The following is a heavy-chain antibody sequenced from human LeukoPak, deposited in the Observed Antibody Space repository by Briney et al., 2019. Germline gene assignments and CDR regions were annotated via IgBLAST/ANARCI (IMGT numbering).Heavy chain of an antibody. Sequence: EASVKVSCKVSGYTLTELSMHWVRQAPGKGLEWMGGFDPEDGETIYAQKFQGRVTMTEDTSTDTAYMELSSLRSEDTAVYYCATDSRITMVRGVKIRTRNFDYWGQGTLVTVSS. J-gene: IGHJ4*02. CDR2: FDPEDGET. V-gene: IGHV1-24*01. D-gene: IGHD3-10*01. CDR3: ATDSRITMVRGVKIRTRNFDY. CDR1: GYTLTELS.